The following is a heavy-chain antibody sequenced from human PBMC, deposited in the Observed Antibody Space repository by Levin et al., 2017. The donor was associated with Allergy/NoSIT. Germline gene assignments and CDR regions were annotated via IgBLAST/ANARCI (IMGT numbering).Heavy chain of an antibody. V-gene: IGHV3-33*01. D-gene: IGHD3-16*02. J-gene: IGHJ4*02. CDR1: GFTFSSYG. CDR3: ARDDEETMITFGGVIDPLGY. CDR2: IWYDGSNK. Sequence: GGSLRLSCAASGFTFSSYGMHWVRQAPGKGLEWVAVIWYDGSNKYYADSVKGRFTISRDNSKNTLYLQMNSLRAEDTAVYYCARDDEETMITFGGVIDPLGYWGQGTLVTVSS.